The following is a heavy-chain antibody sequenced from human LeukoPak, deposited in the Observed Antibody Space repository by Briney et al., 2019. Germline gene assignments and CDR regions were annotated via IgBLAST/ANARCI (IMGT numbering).Heavy chain of an antibody. CDR3: ARVGYSGYDYDY. Sequence: GGSLRLSCAASGFTFSSYSMSWVRQAPGKGLEWFSVISGSGDSTYYADSVEGRCTISRDNSKDALYLQMNSLRAEDTAVYYCARVGYSGYDYDYWGQGTLVTVSS. J-gene: IGHJ4*02. CDR2: ISGSGDST. D-gene: IGHD5-12*01. CDR1: GFTFSSYS. V-gene: IGHV3-23*01.